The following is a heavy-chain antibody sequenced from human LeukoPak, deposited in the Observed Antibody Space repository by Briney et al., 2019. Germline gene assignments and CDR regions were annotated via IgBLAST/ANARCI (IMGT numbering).Heavy chain of an antibody. CDR3: ARAWLGYGGNANWYFDL. D-gene: IGHD4-23*01. J-gene: IGHJ2*01. Sequence: PSETLSLTCTVSGGSISTYYWNWIRQPPGKGLEWIGYIYSSGSTNYNPSLKSRVTISVDTSRSQFSLKLNSVTAADTAVYFCARAWLGYGGNANWYFDLWGRGNLVTVSS. CDR2: IYSSGST. CDR1: GGSISTYY. V-gene: IGHV4-59*01.